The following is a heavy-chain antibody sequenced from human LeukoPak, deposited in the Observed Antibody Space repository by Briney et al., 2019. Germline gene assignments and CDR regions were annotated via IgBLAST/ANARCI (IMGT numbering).Heavy chain of an antibody. CDR2: IYHSGST. D-gene: IGHD2-2*01. J-gene: IGHJ4*02. Sequence: PSGTLSLTCAVSGGSISSSNWWSWVRQPPGKGLEWIGEIYHSGSTNYNPSLKSRVTISVDKSKNQFSLKLSSVTAADTAVYYCARAPRCSSTSCYTFDYWGQGTLVTVSS. CDR1: GGSISSSNW. CDR3: ARAPRCSSTSCYTFDY. V-gene: IGHV4-4*02.